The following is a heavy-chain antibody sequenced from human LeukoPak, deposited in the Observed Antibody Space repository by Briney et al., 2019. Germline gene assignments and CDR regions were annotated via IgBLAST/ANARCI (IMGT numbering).Heavy chain of an antibody. D-gene: IGHD3-9*01. J-gene: IGHJ4*02. CDR2: ISSSSSTI. V-gene: IGHV3-48*01. CDR1: GFTFSSYS. Sequence: GGSLRLSCAASGFTFSSYSMNWVRQAPGKGLEWVSYISSSSSTIYYADSVKGRFTISRDNAKNSLYLQMNSLRAEDTAVYYCARGGDSDYDILTGYYPTIDYWGQGTLVTVSS. CDR3: ARGGDSDYDILTGYYPTIDY.